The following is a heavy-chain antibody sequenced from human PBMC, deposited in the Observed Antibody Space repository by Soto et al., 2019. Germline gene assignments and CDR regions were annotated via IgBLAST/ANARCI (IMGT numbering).Heavy chain of an antibody. CDR3: ARGDSTDCSNGVCSFFYNHDMDV. D-gene: IGHD2-8*01. CDR2: INPKSGGT. Sequence: QVQLVQSGAEVKKPGASVKVSCKASGYSFTDYHIHWVRQAPGQGLEWLRRINPKSGGTSTAQKFQGWVTMTTDTSISTASMELTRLTSDVTDIYYCARGDSTDCSNGVCSFFYNHDMDVWGQGTTVTVSS. CDR1: GYSFTDYH. J-gene: IGHJ6*02. V-gene: IGHV1-2*04.